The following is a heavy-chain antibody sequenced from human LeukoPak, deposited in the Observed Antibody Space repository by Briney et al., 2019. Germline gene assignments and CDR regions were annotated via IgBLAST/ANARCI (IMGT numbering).Heavy chain of an antibody. D-gene: IGHD5-18*01. CDR1: GGSISSSSYY. CDR3: ARDPFVRPVDTAMV. CDR2: IYYSGST. J-gene: IGHJ4*02. Sequence: SETLSLTCTVSGGSISSSSYYWGWIRQPPGKGLEWIGSIYYSGSTYYNPSLKSRVTISVDTSKNQFSLKLSSVTAADTAVYYCARDPFVRPVDTAMVWGQGTLVTVSS. V-gene: IGHV4-39*07.